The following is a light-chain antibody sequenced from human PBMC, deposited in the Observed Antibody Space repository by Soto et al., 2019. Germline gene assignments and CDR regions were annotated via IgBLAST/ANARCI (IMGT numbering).Light chain of an antibody. Sequence: QSVLPQPPSVSEAPGLRVTISCTGSSSNIGAGYEAHWYQQVPGTAPKLLIYENNNRPSGVPDRFSGSKSGTSASLAITGLQAEDEAEYYCQSYDSSLSGYVFGTGTKVTVL. J-gene: IGLJ1*01. V-gene: IGLV1-40*01. CDR1: SSNIGAGYE. CDR3: QSYDSSLSGYV. CDR2: ENN.